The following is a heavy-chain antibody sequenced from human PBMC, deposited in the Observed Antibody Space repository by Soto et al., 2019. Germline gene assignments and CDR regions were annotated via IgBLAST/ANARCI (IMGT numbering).Heavy chain of an antibody. CDR2: ISGSGGST. CDR1: GFTFSSYA. V-gene: IGHV3-23*01. Sequence: GGSLRLSCAASGFTFSSYAMSWVRQAPGKGLEWVSAISGSGGSTYYADSVKGRFTISRDNSKNTLYLQMNSLRAEDTAVYYCASRPNMITFLTPAFDYWGQGTLVTVSS. J-gene: IGHJ4*02. D-gene: IGHD3-16*01. CDR3: ASRPNMITFLTPAFDY.